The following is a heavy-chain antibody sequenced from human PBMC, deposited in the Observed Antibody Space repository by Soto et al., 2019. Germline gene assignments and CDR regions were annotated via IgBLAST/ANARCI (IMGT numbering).Heavy chain of an antibody. CDR3: VKGNQLLRYYFEF. CDR1: GYTLTELS. CDR2: FDPEDGET. J-gene: IGHJ4*01. D-gene: IGHD2-15*01. Sequence: EASVKVSCKVSGYTLTELSMHWVLQAPGKGLEWMGGFDPEDGETIYAQKFQGRVTMTEDTSTDTLFLQMSSLRVEDTPIYFCVKGNQLLRYYFEFWGPGTLVTVSS. V-gene: IGHV1-24*01.